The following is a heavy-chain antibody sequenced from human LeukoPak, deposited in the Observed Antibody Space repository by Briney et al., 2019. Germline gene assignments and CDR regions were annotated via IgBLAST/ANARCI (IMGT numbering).Heavy chain of an antibody. Sequence: GGSLRLSCAASGFSFSSYSMNWVRQAPGKGLEWVSSISSSSTFISYADSVKGRFTISRDNAKNSLYLQMNSLRAEDAAVFYCAKPRGEEWLVGLYDAFDIWGQGTMVTVSS. CDR3: AKPRGEEWLVGLYDAFDI. CDR1: GFSFSSYS. D-gene: IGHD6-19*01. V-gene: IGHV3-21*04. J-gene: IGHJ3*02. CDR2: ISSSSTFI.